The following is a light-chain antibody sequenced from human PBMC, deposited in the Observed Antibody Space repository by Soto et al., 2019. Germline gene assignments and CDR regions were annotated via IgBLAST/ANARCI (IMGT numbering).Light chain of an antibody. V-gene: IGKV3-20*01. CDR2: GAS. J-gene: IGKJ5*01. Sequence: EIVLTQSPGTLSLSPGERATLSCRASQSVSNNYLDWYQRKPGQAPRRLIYGASSKATGIPGRCGGSGSGTDFTLTISRLAPDDFAVYYCEQYGSSPTFGEGTRLEIK. CDR3: EQYGSSPT. CDR1: QSVSNNY.